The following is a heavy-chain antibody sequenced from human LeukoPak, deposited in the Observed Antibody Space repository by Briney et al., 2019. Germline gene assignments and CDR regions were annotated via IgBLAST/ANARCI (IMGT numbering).Heavy chain of an antibody. D-gene: IGHD1/OR15-1a*01. CDR3: AKDEGREHHH. Sequence: GGSLRLSCAASGITISRSGMSWVRQAPGKGLEWVSGINRSGGNTFYADSVQGRFTISRDDSENTLYLQMKSLRAEDTAIYYCAKDEGREHHHWGQGTLVTVSS. CDR2: INRSGGNT. V-gene: IGHV3-23*01. CDR1: GITISRSG. J-gene: IGHJ4*02.